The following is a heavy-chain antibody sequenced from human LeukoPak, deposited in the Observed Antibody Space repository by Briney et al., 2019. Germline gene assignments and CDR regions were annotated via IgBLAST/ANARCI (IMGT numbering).Heavy chain of an antibody. CDR3: ARGRYCSGGSCYSTMIVAKYYFDY. D-gene: IGHD2-15*01. V-gene: IGHV4-34*01. CDR1: GGSFSGYY. J-gene: IGHJ4*02. Sequence: SETLSLTCAVYGGSFSGYYWSWIRQPPGKGLEWIGEINHSGSTNYNPSLKSRVTISVGTSENQFSLKLSSVTAADTAVYYCARGRYCSGGSCYSTMIVAKYYFDYWGQGTLVTVSS. CDR2: INHSGST.